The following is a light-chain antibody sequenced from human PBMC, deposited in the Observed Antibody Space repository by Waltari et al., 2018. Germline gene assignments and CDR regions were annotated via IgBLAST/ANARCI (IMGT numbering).Light chain of an antibody. Sequence: EIVMPQSQATLSVSPGERAILSGRASQSISNKLAWYQQKPGQAPRILIYDASTRATGSPATFSGSGSGTEFTLTISSLQSEDFVVYYCQQYNSWPYTFGQGTKLEIK. CDR2: DAS. V-gene: IGKV3-15*01. CDR1: QSISNK. J-gene: IGKJ2*01. CDR3: QQYNSWPYT.